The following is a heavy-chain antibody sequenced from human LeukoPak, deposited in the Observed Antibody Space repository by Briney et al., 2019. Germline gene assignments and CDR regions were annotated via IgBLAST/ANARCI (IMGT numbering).Heavy chain of an antibody. V-gene: IGHV3-21*04. CDR2: ISPGSSYI. D-gene: IGHD3-10*01. Sequence: GGSLRLSCAASGFTFRSYAMSWVRQAAGKGLGWVSSISPGSSYIYYRDSVKGRFTISRHNAKNSLYLQMDSLRAEDTAVYYCAKDPGSGSGSSKWGQGTLVTVSS. CDR1: GFTFRSYA. J-gene: IGHJ4*02. CDR3: AKDPGSGSGSSK.